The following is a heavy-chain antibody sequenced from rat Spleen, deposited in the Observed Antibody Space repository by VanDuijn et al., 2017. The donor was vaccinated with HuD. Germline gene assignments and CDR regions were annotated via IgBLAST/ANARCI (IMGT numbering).Heavy chain of an antibody. J-gene: IGHJ1*01. V-gene: IGHV5-29*01. Sequence: EVQLVESAGGLVQPGRSLKLSCAASGFTFSDFFMAWVRPAPTRGLEWVATISYDGSSTYYRDSVKGRFTISRDDVKNTLYVQMDSLRSEDTATYYCARAGYLRDWYFDFWGPGTMVTVSS. CDR3: ARAGYLRDWYFDF. CDR2: ISYDGSST. CDR1: GFTFSDFF. D-gene: IGHD2-2*01.